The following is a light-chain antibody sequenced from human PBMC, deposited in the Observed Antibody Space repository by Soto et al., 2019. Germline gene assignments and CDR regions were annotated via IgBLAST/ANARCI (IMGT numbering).Light chain of an antibody. CDR3: PQYINWPPIT. Sequence: EVVMTQSPATLSVSPGESATLSCRASQSVRSNLAWYQQKAGRAPMLLIYGASTRATGIPPRFSGSGSGTEFTLTISGLQAEDVADYYCPQYINWPPITFGGGTKVEIK. J-gene: IGKJ4*01. CDR1: QSVRSN. V-gene: IGKV3-15*01. CDR2: GAS.